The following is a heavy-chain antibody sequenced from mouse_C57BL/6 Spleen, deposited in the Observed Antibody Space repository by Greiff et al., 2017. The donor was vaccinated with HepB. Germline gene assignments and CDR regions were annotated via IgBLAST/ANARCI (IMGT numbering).Heavy chain of an antibody. CDR3: AIYSWFAY. CDR1: GFTFSDYG. D-gene: IGHD2-1*01. Sequence: DVKLVESGGGLVKPGGSLKLSCAASGFTFSDYGMHWVRQAPEKGLEWVAYISSGSSTIYYADTVKGRFTISRDNAKNTLFLQMTSLRSEDTAMYYCAIYSWFAYWGQGTLVTLSA. CDR2: ISSGSSTI. J-gene: IGHJ3*01. V-gene: IGHV5-17*01.